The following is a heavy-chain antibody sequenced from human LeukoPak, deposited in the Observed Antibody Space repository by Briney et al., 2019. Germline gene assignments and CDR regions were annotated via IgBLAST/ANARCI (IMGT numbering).Heavy chain of an antibody. D-gene: IGHD3-16*01. V-gene: IGHV1-8*01. J-gene: IGHJ6*02. CDR3: ARGADLVLGYYYYGMDV. Sequence: ASLKVSCKATGYTFTSYDINWVQEATGQGLEWMGWMSTNSGNTGYALKFQGRVTITRNTSISTAYMELSSLTSDDTAVHYCARGADLVLGYYYYGMDVWGQGTTVTVSS. CDR2: MSTNSGNT. CDR1: GYTFTSYD.